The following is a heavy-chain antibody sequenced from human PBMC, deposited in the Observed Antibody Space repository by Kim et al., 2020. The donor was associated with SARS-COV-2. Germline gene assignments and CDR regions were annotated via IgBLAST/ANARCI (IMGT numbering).Heavy chain of an antibody. CDR1: GGSFSGYY. CDR2: INHSGST. D-gene: IGHD3-10*01. Sequence: SETLSLTCAVYGGSFSGYYWSWIRQPPGKGLEWIGEINHSGSTNYNPSLKSRVTISVDTSKNQFSLKLSSVTAADTAVYYCARKSRLLWFGEFGYWGQGTLVTVSS. J-gene: IGHJ4*02. CDR3: ARKSRLLWFGEFGY. V-gene: IGHV4-34*01.